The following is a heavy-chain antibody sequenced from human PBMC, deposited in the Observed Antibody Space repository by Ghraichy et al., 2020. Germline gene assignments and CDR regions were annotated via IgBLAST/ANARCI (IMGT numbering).Heavy chain of an antibody. J-gene: IGHJ4*02. D-gene: IGHD3-22*01. CDR3: ARVAASYYYDSSGYNYFDN. CDR1: GFTFSSYW. Sequence: GGSLRLSCAASGFTFSSYWMHWVRQAPGKGLVWVSRINSDGSSTSYADSVKGRFTISRDNAKNTLYLQMNSLRAEDTAVYYCARVAASYYYDSSGYNYFDNWGQGTLVTVSS. CDR2: INSDGSST. V-gene: IGHV3-74*01.